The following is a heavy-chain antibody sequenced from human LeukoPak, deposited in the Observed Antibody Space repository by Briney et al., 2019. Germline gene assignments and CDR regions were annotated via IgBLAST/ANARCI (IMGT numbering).Heavy chain of an antibody. CDR2: VGGSGDRV. V-gene: IGHV3-23*01. CDR1: GFTVSSNY. D-gene: IGHD6-13*01. J-gene: IGHJ4*02. Sequence: GGSLRLSCAASGFTVSSNYMNWVRQAPGKGLEWVATVGGSGDRVYHADSVKGRFTISRDNSKNTIYLQMNSLRAEDTALYYCAKAAAAPGFDFWGQGTLVTVSS. CDR3: AKAAAAPGFDF.